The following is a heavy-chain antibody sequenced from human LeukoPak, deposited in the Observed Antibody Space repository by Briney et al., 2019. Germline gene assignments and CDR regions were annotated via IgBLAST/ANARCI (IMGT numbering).Heavy chain of an antibody. CDR2: ISYDGSNK. D-gene: IGHD3-10*01. CDR3: ARDPQSRGLFDY. V-gene: IGHV3-30*03. CDR1: GIQVMDYW. J-gene: IGHJ4*02. Sequence: GGSLKIPCQASGIQVMDYWIGRGRPGPGKGLEWGAVISYDGSNKCYAGSVNGRFTISRDNSKNTLYLQMNSLRAEDTAVYYCARDPQSRGLFDYWGQGTLVTVSS.